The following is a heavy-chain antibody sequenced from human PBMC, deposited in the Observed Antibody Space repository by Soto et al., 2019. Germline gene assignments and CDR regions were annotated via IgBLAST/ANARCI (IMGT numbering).Heavy chain of an antibody. CDR2: IYYSGST. V-gene: IGHV4-39*01. CDR3: ARHLPCGSSWFAPYYYGMDV. CDR1: GGSISSSSYY. D-gene: IGHD6-13*01. J-gene: IGHJ6*02. Sequence: PSETLSLTCTVSGGSISSSSYYWGWIRQPPGKGLEWIGSIYYSGSTYYNPSLKSRVAISVDTSKNQFSLKLSSVTAADTAVYYCARHLPCGSSWFAPYYYGMDVWGQGTTVTVSS.